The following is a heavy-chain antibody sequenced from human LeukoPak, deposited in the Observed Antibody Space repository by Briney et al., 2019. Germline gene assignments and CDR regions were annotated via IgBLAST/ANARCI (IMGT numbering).Heavy chain of an antibody. CDR1: GFTFSSYA. CDR3: ASTGIVGATCDY. CDR2: ISYDGSNK. Sequence: GGSLRLSCAASGFTFSSYAMHWFRQAPGKGLEWVAVISYDGSNKYYADSVKGRFTISRDNSKNTLYLQMNSLRAEDTAVYYCASTGIVGATCDYWGQGTLVTVSS. J-gene: IGHJ4*02. D-gene: IGHD1-26*01. V-gene: IGHV3-30-3*01.